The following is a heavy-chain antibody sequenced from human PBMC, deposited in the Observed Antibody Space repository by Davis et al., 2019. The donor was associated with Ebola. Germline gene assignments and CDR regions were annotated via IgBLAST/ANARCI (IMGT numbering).Heavy chain of an antibody. CDR3: TSSGYSYGASDY. CDR2: TRSKANSYAT. Sequence: GESLKISCAASGFTFSDHYMDWVRQAPGKGLEWVGRTRSKANSYATAYAASVKGRFTISRDDSKNTAYLQMNSLKTEDTAVYYCTSSGYSYGASDYWGQGTLVTVSS. CDR1: GFTFSDHY. J-gene: IGHJ4*02. V-gene: IGHV3-73*01. D-gene: IGHD5-18*01.